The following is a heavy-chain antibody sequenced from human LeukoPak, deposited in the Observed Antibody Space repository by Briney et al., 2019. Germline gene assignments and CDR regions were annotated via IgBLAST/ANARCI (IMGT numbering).Heavy chain of an antibody. CDR2: IYPRDSDT. CDR1: GYXFTSYW. CDR3: ARHVTTASAARGFDI. D-gene: IGHD1-14*01. J-gene: IGHJ3*02. V-gene: IGHV5-51*01. Sequence: GESLKISCKGSGYXFTSYWVAWVRQMPGKGLEWMGIIYPRDSDTRYSPSFQGQVTISADKSINTAYLQWSGLKASDTAVYYCARHVTTASAARGFDIWGQGTMVTVSS.